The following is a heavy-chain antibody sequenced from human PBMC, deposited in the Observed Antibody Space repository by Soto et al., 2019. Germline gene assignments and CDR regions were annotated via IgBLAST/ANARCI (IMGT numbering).Heavy chain of an antibody. V-gene: IGHV1-69*06. CDR2: IIPIFGTA. J-gene: IGHJ6*02. D-gene: IGHD6-13*01. CDR1: GGTFSSYA. Sequence: ASVKVSCKASGGTFSSYAISWVRQAPGQGLEWMGGIIPIFGTANYAQKFQGRVTITADKSTSTAYMELSSLRSEDTAVYYCARASSSWYYYYYGMDVWGQGTTVTVSS. CDR3: ARASSSWYYYYYGMDV.